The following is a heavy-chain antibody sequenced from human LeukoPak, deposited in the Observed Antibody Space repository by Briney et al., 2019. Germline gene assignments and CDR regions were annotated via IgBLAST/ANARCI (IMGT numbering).Heavy chain of an antibody. CDR1: GFTFSSYA. Sequence: GGSLRLSCAASGFTFSSYAMHWVRQAPGKGLEWVAVISYDGSNKYYADSVKGRFTISRDNSKNTLYLQMNSLRAEDTAVYYCARERDSSGWQFDYWGQGTLVTVSS. J-gene: IGHJ4*02. CDR2: ISYDGSNK. CDR3: ARERDSSGWQFDY. V-gene: IGHV3-30*14. D-gene: IGHD6-19*01.